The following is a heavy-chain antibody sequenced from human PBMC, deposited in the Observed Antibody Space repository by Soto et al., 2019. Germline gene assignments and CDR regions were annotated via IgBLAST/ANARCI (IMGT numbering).Heavy chain of an antibody. CDR3: ARPSYALNWDFHYGMQV. CDR1: RGSFSGYY. V-gene: IGHV4-34*01. D-gene: IGHD2-2*01. Sequence: SETLSLTCAVSRGSFSGYYWTWIRQIPGKGLEWIGEINQSGNTKYNPSLMSRVTMSVDTSRNQFSLKLRSVTAADTAVYYCARPSYALNWDFHYGMQVWGQGTSVTVSS. CDR2: INQSGNT. J-gene: IGHJ6*02.